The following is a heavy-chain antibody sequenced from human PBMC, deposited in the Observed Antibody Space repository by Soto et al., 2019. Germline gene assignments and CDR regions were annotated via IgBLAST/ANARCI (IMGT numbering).Heavy chain of an antibody. CDR1: GFTFSSYA. J-gene: IGHJ4*02. CDR3: EREVVADTIDY. CDR2: ISYDGSNK. V-gene: IGHV3-30-3*01. D-gene: IGHD2-15*01. Sequence: HPGGSLRLSCAASGFTFSSYAMHWVRQAPGKGLEWVAVISYDGSNKYYADSVKGRFTISRDNSKNTLYLQMNSLRAEDTAVYYCEREVVADTIDYWGQGNLVTVSS.